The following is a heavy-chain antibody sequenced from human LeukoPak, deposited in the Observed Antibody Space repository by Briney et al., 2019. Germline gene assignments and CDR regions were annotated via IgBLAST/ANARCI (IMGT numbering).Heavy chain of an antibody. CDR3: ARAWGDSSSWYAEPNAFDI. Sequence: SETLSLTCAVYGGSFSDYWYAWIRQSPGKGLEWMGEINHSGTTTYIPSLKSRVSMSVDTSKNQLSLKLSSVTAADTAVYYCARAWGDSSSWYAEPNAFDIWGQGTMVTVSS. J-gene: IGHJ3*02. D-gene: IGHD6-13*01. CDR2: INHSGTT. V-gene: IGHV4-34*01. CDR1: GGSFSDYW.